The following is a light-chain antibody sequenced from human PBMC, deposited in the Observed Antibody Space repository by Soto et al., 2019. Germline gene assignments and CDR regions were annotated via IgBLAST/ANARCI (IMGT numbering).Light chain of an antibody. CDR2: DAS. Sequence: EIVLTQSPGTLSLSPGERATLSCRASQSVSANYLAWYQQKPGQAPRLLIYDASSRPAGIPDRFSGSGSGTDFTLTISRLEPEDFAVYYCHQHGXSSRTFGQGTKV. J-gene: IGKJ1*01. CDR3: HQHGXSSRT. V-gene: IGKV3-20*01. CDR1: QSVSANY.